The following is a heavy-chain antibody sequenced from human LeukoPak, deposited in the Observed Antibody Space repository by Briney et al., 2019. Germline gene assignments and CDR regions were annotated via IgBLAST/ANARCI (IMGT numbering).Heavy chain of an antibody. V-gene: IGHV3-30*04. D-gene: IGHD2-8*02. CDR3: AAQPCSGGVCYLDY. Sequence: GGSLRLSCAASGFTFRNYVIHWVRQAPGKGLEWVTVISYHARDQFYADSVKGRFTVSRDNSKNTLYLQMNSLRAEDSAVYYCAAQPCSGGVCYLDYWGQGTLVTVSS. CDR1: GFTFRNYV. CDR2: ISYHARDQ. J-gene: IGHJ4*02.